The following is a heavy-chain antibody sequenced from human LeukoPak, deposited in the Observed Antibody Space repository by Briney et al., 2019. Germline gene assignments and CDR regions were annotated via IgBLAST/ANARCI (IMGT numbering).Heavy chain of an antibody. CDR3: ASRRGVTMIRGAGYMDV. J-gene: IGHJ6*03. CDR2: INHSGST. CDR1: GGSFSGYY. Sequence: SETLSLTCAVSGGSFSGYYWNWIRQPPGKGLQWIGEINHSGSTNYKSSLKSRVIISVDTPQNQFSLNLSSVTAADTAVYYCASRRGVTMIRGAGYMDVWGKGTAVTVSS. V-gene: IGHV4-34*01. D-gene: IGHD3-10*01.